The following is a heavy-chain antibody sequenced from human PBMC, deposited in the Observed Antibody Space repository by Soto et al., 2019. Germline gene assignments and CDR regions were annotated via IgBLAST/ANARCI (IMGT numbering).Heavy chain of an antibody. Sequence: QLQLVQSGAEVKKPGSSVKVSCKTSGGTFSSHALTWLRQAPGQGLEWMGGIIPMFGRTYTSQKFQGRVAMAADETTSTLELSSLRSEDTAVYFGARCDVCYPGGDDAFDLWGQGTTVIVSS. V-gene: IGHV1-69*01. CDR2: IIPMFGRT. CDR1: GGTFSSHA. CDR3: ARCDVCYPGGDDAFDL. J-gene: IGHJ3*01. D-gene: IGHD2-21*02.